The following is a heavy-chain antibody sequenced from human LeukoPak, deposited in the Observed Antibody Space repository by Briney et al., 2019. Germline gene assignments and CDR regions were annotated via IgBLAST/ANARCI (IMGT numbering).Heavy chain of an antibody. V-gene: IGHV3-23*01. CDR2: ISGSSGST. J-gene: IGHJ4*02. Sequence: GGSLRLSCAASKFTFSSYAMSWVRQAPGKGLEWVSAISGSSGSTHYADSVKGRFTISRDNSKNTLYLQMNSLRAEDTAVYYCAKVIDYYGSGSHFDYWGQGTLVTVSS. CDR1: KFTFSSYA. CDR3: AKVIDYYGSGSHFDY. D-gene: IGHD3-10*01.